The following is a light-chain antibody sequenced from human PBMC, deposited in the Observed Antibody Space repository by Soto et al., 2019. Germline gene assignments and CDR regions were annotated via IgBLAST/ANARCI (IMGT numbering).Light chain of an antibody. CDR3: LLYSGGHTRV. V-gene: IGLV7-43*01. Sequence: QSVVTQEPSLTVSPGGTVTLTCASGTGAVTSNLYPNWLQQKPGQAPRPLIYSTSNKHSWTPARFSGSLLGGKAALTLSNVQPEDEANYYCLLYSGGHTRVFGGGTQLTVL. CDR1: TGAVTSNLY. CDR2: STS. J-gene: IGLJ2*01.